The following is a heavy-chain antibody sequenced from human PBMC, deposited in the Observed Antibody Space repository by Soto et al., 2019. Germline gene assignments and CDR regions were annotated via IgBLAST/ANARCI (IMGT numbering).Heavy chain of an antibody. CDR3: AKDPGRLVVHDY. CDR2: ISGSGGST. D-gene: IGHD1-1*01. CDR1: GFTFSSHA. V-gene: IGHV3-23*01. J-gene: IGHJ4*02. Sequence: PGGSLRLSCAASGFTFSSHAMSWVRQAPGKGLEWVSAISGSGGSTYYADSVKGRFTISRDNSKNTLYLQMNSLRAEDTAVYYCAKDPGRLVVHDYWGQGTLVTVSS.